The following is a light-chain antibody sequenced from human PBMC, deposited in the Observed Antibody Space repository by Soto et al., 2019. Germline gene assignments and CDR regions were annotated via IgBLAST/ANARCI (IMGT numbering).Light chain of an antibody. CDR2: GAS. CDR1: QSVSSSY. V-gene: IGKV3-20*01. CDR3: QQYGSSPFT. Sequence: VLTQSPGTLSLSPGERATLSCRASQSVSSSYLAWYQQKPGQAPRLVIYGASSRATGIPDRFSGSGSGTDFNLTISRLEPEDFAVYYCQQYGSSPFTFGPGTKVDIK. J-gene: IGKJ3*01.